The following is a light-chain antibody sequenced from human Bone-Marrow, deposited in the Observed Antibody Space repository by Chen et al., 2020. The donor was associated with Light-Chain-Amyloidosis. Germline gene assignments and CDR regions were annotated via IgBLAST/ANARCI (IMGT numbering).Light chain of an antibody. CDR3: ASWDDSLSGLL. V-gene: IGLV1-47*01. CDR1: RSNIGSNF. J-gene: IGLJ2*01. CDR2: RNE. Sequence: QSVLTQPPSASGTPGQSVTISCSGSRSNIGSNFVSWYHQLPGMAPKLLIYRNERRPSGVPDRFSGSRSGTPASLAISGLRSEDEAEYYCASWDDSLSGLLFGGGTKLTVL.